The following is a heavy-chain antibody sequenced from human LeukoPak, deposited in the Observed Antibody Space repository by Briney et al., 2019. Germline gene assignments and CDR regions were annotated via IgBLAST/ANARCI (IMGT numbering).Heavy chain of an antibody. Sequence: GASVKVSCKGSGNTFNSYVISWVRQAPGQGLEWMGWMNPNSGNTGYAQKFQGRVTMTRNTSISTAYMELSSLRSEDTAVYYCARGRGGTMVRGVRRYYYMDVWGKGTTVTISS. CDR3: ARGRGGTMVRGVRRYYYMDV. CDR1: GNTFNSYV. CDR2: MNPNSGNT. D-gene: IGHD3-10*01. V-gene: IGHV1-8*01. J-gene: IGHJ6*03.